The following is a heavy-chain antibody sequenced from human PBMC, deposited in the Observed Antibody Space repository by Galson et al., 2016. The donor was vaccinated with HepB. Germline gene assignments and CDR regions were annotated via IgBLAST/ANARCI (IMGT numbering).Heavy chain of an antibody. V-gene: IGHV3-30-3*02. CDR1: GFTFSSYA. CDR2: TSHDGNSN. J-gene: IGHJ4*02. CDR3: AKLIRTGSSGSDS. D-gene: IGHD5-12*01. Sequence: SLRLSCAASGFTFSSYAMTWVRQAPGKGLEWVAVTSHDGNSNAYADSVKGRFTISRDNSKNTLYLQMNSLRAEDTAVYFCAKLIRTGSSGSDSWGQGTLVTVSS.